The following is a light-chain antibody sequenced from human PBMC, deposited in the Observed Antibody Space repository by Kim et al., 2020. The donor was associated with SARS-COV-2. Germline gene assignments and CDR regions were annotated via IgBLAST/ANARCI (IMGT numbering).Light chain of an antibody. Sequence: LSPGERASLSCRASQGVSSSYLGWYQQKPGQAPRLLIYGASSRAVGIPDRFSGSGSGTDFTLTISRLEPEDFAVYYCQQYGSSPDTFGQGTKLEI. CDR2: GAS. V-gene: IGKV3-20*01. CDR1: QGVSSSY. J-gene: IGKJ2*01. CDR3: QQYGSSPDT.